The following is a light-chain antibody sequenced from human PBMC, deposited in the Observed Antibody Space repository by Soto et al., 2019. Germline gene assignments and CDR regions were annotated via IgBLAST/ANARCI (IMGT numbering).Light chain of an antibody. J-gene: IGKJ1*01. CDR3: QQFHSFSRT. V-gene: IGKV1-5*03. CDR1: QSISNW. CDR2: KAS. Sequence: DIQMTQSPSTLSASVGDRVTITCRASQSISNWLAWYQQKPGKVPKLLIYKASTLESGVPSRFSGSASGTEFTLTISSLQPEDFATYYCQQFHSFSRTFGQGTKVDIK.